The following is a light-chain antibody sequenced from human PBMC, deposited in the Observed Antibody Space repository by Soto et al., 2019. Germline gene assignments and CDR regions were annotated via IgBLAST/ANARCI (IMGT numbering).Light chain of an antibody. CDR1: QRVSSSY. CDR3: QQDGSSPLT. V-gene: IGKV3-20*01. Sequence: EIVLTQSPGTLSLSPGERATLSCRASQRVSSSYLAWYQQKPGQAPRLLIYGASSRATGIPDRFSGSGSGTDFTLTISRLEPEDFAVYYFQQDGSSPLTFGGGTKVEIK. J-gene: IGKJ4*01. CDR2: GAS.